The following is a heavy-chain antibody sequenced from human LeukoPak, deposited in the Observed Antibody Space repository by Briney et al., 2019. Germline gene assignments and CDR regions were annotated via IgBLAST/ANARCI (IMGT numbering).Heavy chain of an antibody. Sequence: PSETLSLTCEVSGVSITSADWCSWVRQPPGKWLEWVSYICGRGTTKYYADSVKGRFTISRDNAENSLYLQMNDLRAEDTAVYYCARDLYYYGSGNFVPGLPDYWGQGTLVTVSS. CDR2: ICGRGTTK. D-gene: IGHD3-10*01. J-gene: IGHJ4*02. CDR1: GVSITSADW. CDR3: ARDLYYYGSGNFVPGLPDY. V-gene: IGHV3-48*03.